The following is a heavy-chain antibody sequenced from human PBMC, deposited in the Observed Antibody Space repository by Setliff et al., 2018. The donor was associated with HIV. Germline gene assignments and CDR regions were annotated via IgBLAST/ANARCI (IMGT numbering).Heavy chain of an antibody. D-gene: IGHD1-26*01. Sequence: SETLSLTCTVSGGSISSSSYYWGWIRQPPGKGLEWIGSIYYSGSAYYNPSLKSRITISVDTSKNQFSLKLSSVTAADTAVYYCARVGSVGYFRFFDYWGQGTLVTVSS. CDR1: GGSISSSSYY. CDR2: IYYSGSA. V-gene: IGHV4-39*07. J-gene: IGHJ4*02. CDR3: ARVGSVGYFRFFDY.